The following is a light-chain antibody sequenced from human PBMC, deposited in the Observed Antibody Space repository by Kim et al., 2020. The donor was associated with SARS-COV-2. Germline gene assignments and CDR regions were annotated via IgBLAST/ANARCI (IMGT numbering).Light chain of an antibody. J-gene: IGKJ2*01. CDR2: GGT. Sequence: DIQMTQSPSSVSASVGDRVTITCRASQGISSWLTWYQQKPGKAPKLLIHGGTNLQSGVPSRFSGSGSETDFTLTISSLQPEDFATYYCQQVSSFPYTFGQGTNLEI. CDR1: QGISSW. CDR3: QQVSSFPYT. V-gene: IGKV1-12*02.